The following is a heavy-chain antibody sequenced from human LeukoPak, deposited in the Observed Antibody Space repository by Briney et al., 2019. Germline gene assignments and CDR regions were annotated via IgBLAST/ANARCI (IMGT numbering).Heavy chain of an antibody. D-gene: IGHD3-22*01. J-gene: IGHJ1*01. CDR1: GFTFSDYY. CDR3: AREPCGTGYYDSSGYYPSLYFQH. Sequence: GGSVRLSCAASGFTFSDYYMSWIRQAPGKGLEWVSYISSSGSTIYYADSVKGRFTISRDNAKNSLYLQMNSLRAEDTAVYYCAREPCGTGYYDSSGYYPSLYFQHWGQGTLVTVSS. V-gene: IGHV3-11*04. CDR2: ISSSGSTI.